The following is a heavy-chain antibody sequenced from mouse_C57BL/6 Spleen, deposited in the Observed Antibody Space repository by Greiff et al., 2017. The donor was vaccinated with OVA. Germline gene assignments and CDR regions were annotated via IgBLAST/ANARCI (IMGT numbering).Heavy chain of an antibody. Sequence: EVKLVESGGGLVKPGGSLKLSCAASGFTFSSYAMSWVRQTPEKRLEWVATISDGGSYTYYPDNVKGRFTISRDNAKNNLYLQMSHLKSEDTAMYYCAREGDYEGYWGQGTTLTVSS. D-gene: IGHD2-4*01. CDR2: ISDGGSYT. CDR3: AREGDYEGY. J-gene: IGHJ2*01. CDR1: GFTFSSYA. V-gene: IGHV5-4*01.